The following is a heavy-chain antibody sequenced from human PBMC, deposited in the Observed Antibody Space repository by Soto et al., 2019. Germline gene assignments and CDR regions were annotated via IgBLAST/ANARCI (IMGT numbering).Heavy chain of an antibody. CDR3: ARAREEGWNFAS. CDR2: IKEDGSEK. Sequence: EVQLVESGGGLVQPGGSLRLSCAASGFTFSSYWMTWVRQAPGKGLEWVANIKEDGSEKYYVDSVKGRFTISRDNAKNYLYLQMNSLRAEDTAVYYCARAREEGWNFASWGQGTLVTVSS. CDR1: GFTFSSYW. D-gene: IGHD2-15*01. V-gene: IGHV3-7*04. J-gene: IGHJ4*02.